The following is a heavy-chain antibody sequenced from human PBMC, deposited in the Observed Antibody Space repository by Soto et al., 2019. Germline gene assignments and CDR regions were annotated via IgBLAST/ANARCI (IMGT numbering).Heavy chain of an antibody. D-gene: IGHD5-12*01. J-gene: IGHJ4*02. CDR3: ARTDGYEIEY. Sequence: VQLVQSGAEVKKPGESLKISCKGSGYSFVSYWIGRVRQMPGKGLEWMGIIYPGDSDTSYSPSFQGEVTISADKSIATVYLQWSSLKASDTAVYYCARTDGYEIEYWGQGTQVTVST. CDR2: IYPGDSDT. CDR1: GYSFVSYW. V-gene: IGHV5-51*01.